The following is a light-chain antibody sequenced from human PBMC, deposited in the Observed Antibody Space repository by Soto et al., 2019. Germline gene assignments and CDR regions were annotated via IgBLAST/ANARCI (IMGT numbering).Light chain of an antibody. V-gene: IGKV1-12*01. J-gene: IGKJ1*01. CDR2: AES. CDR1: QDIGGW. Sequence: DIQMTQSQSPVSESVGDKITIPCRASQDIGGWLAWFQQKPGKAPQYLSQAESILQSGVPSGFSGSGSGTECSLTINNLQPEDFASYFCLQVYSFPRTFGLGDKVES. CDR3: LQVYSFPRT.